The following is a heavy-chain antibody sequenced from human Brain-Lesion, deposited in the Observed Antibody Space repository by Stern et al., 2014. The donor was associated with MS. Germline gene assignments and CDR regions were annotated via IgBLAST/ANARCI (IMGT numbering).Heavy chain of an antibody. CDR1: GFTFGSCA. CDR2: VSYDGSNK. CDR3: AKDRQYLTYFFDH. Sequence: QVQLVESGGGVVQPGRPLRLSCVASGFTFGSCAMHWVRQAPGKGLEWAAGVSYDGSNKYYADSVKGRFTISRDNSQNTLYMQMSSLRPEDTAVYYCAKDRQYLTYFFDHWGQGSLVTVSS. J-gene: IGHJ5*02. V-gene: IGHV3-30*18. D-gene: IGHD2/OR15-2a*01.